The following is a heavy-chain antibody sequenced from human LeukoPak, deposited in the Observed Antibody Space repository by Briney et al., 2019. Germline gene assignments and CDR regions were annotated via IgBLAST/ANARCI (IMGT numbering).Heavy chain of an antibody. CDR1: GGSISSYY. V-gene: IGHV4-59*08. Sequence: ASETLSLTCTVSGGSISSYYWSWIRQPPGKGLEWIGYIYYSGSTNYNPSLKSRVTISVDTSKNQFSLKLSSVTAADTAVYYCARRPHYGYCSSTSCYSQGWFDPWGQGTLVTVSS. J-gene: IGHJ5*02. CDR2: IYYSGST. D-gene: IGHD2-2*03. CDR3: ARRPHYGYCSSTSCYSQGWFDP.